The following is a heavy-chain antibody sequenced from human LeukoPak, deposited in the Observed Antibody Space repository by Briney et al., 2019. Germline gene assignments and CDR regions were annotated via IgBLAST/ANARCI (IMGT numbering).Heavy chain of an antibody. J-gene: IGHJ4*02. CDR3: ARDSAYSSGWYGFY. Sequence: GASVKVSCKASGGTFSNYAISWVRQAPGQGLEWMGGIIPIFGTANYAQKFQGRVTITADESTSTAYMELSSLRSEDTAVYYCARDSAYSSGWYGFYWGQGTLVTVSS. CDR1: GGTFSNYA. CDR2: IIPIFGTA. D-gene: IGHD6-19*01. V-gene: IGHV1-69*13.